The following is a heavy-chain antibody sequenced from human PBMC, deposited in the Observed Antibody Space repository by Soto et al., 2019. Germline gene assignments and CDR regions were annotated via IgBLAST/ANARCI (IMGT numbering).Heavy chain of an antibody. D-gene: IGHD3-10*01. CDR1: GGSINNYY. V-gene: IGHV4-59*01. J-gene: IGHJ4*01. CDR2: IYYSGTT. Sequence: ETLSLTCTVSGGSINNYYLSWIRQSPGKGLEWIGYIYYSGTTNYNPSLKSRVTISIDRSENQFSLKVSSVTAADTAVYFCTRATYYRYYFDVWGHGTLVTVSS. CDR3: TRATYYRYYFDV.